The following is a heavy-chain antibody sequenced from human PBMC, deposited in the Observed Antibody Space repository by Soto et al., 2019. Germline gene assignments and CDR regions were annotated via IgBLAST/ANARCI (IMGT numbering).Heavy chain of an antibody. V-gene: IGHV1-69*04. CDR2: IIPILGIA. Sequence: SVKVSCKASGYTFSNFAIHWVRQAPGQGLEWMGRIIPILGIANYAQKFQGRVTITADKSTSTAYMELSSLRSEDTAVYYCASGTSCLGYWGQGTLVTVSS. D-gene: IGHD2-2*01. CDR1: GYTFSNFA. CDR3: ASGTSCLGY. J-gene: IGHJ4*02.